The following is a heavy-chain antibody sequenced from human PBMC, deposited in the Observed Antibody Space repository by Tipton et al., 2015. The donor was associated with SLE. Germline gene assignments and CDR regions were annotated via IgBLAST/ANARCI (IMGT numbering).Heavy chain of an antibody. D-gene: IGHD6-13*01. Sequence: TLSLTCAVYGGSFSGYYWSWIRQPPGKGLEWIGEINHSGSTNYNPSLKSRVTISVDTSKNQFSLKLSSVTAADTAVYYCARGVGQQLVANLNHYYGMDVWGQGTTVTVSS. CDR3: ARGVGQQLVANLNHYYGMDV. CDR2: INHSGST. J-gene: IGHJ6*02. V-gene: IGHV4-34*01. CDR1: GGSFSGYY.